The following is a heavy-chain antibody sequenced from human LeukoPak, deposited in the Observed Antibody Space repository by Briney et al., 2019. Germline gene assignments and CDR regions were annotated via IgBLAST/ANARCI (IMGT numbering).Heavy chain of an antibody. Sequence: GGSLRLSCAASGFTFSSYAMSWVRQAPGKGLEWVSAISGSGGSTYYADSVKGRFTISRDNSKNTPYLQMNSLRAEDTAVYYCAKDRILRFLEWLETLDAFDIWGQGTMVTVSS. V-gene: IGHV3-23*01. CDR3: AKDRILRFLEWLETLDAFDI. J-gene: IGHJ3*02. CDR2: ISGSGGST. CDR1: GFTFSSYA. D-gene: IGHD3-3*01.